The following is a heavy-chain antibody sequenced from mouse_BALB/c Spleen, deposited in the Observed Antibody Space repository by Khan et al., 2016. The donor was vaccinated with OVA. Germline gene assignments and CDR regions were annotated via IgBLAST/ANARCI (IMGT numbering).Heavy chain of an antibody. J-gene: IGHJ3*01. Sequence: EVELVESGGGLVQPGGSRKLSCAASGFTFIDYGMAWVRQTPGKGPEWIAFISSVAYSIYYADTVTGRFTISRENAKNTLYLEMGSLRSDDTGMYYCSRGGFAYWGQGTLLTVSA. CDR3: SRGGFAY. CDR1: GFTFIDYG. CDR2: ISSVAYSI. V-gene: IGHV5-15*02.